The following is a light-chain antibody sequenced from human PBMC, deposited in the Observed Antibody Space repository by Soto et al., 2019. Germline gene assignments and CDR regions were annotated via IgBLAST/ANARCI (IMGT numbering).Light chain of an antibody. CDR2: EVS. CDR3: SSYTSSSTPHV. V-gene: IGLV2-14*01. J-gene: IGLJ1*01. Sequence: SALTQPASVSGSPGQSITISCTGTSSDVGGYNYVSWYQQHPGKAPKLMIYEVSNRPSGVSNRFSGYKSGNTASLTISGLQAEDEADYYCSSYTSSSTPHVFGTGTKVTVL. CDR1: SSDVGGYNY.